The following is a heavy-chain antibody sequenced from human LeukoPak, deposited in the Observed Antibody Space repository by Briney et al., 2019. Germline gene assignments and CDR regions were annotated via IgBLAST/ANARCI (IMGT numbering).Heavy chain of an antibody. J-gene: IGHJ4*02. V-gene: IGHV3-23*01. CDR3: AKEGYSSGWYGDY. CDR1: GFTFSSYN. Sequence: GGSLRLSCAASGFTFSSYNMNWVRQAPGKGLEWVSSISGSGVNTYYADSVKGRFTISRDNSKNTLYLQMNSLRAEDTAVYYCAKEGYSSGWYGDYWGQGTLVTVSS. D-gene: IGHD6-19*01. CDR2: ISGSGVNT.